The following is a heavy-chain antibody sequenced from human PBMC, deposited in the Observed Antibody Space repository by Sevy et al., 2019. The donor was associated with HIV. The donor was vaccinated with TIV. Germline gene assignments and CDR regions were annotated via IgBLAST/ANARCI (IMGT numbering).Heavy chain of an antibody. CDR3: ARASLKSNGHDY. CDR1: GFTVCSNY. CDR2: IYSGGNT. D-gene: IGHD2-8*01. Sequence: GGSLRLSCAASGFTVCSNYMSWVRQAPGKGLEWVSAIYSGGNTYYADSVKGRFTISRDNSKNTLYLQMNSLRVEDTAMYYCARASLKSNGHDYWGQGTLVTVSS. J-gene: IGHJ4*02. V-gene: IGHV3-53*01.